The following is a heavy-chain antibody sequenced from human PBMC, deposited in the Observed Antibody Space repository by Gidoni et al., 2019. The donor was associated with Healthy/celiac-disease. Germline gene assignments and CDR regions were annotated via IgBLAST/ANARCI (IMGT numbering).Heavy chain of an antibody. J-gene: IGHJ4*02. V-gene: IGHV3-48*02. CDR1: GFTFSNYA. D-gene: IGHD4-17*01. CDR3: ARGSYGDYSFDY. CDR2: ISGSSSTI. Sequence: EVQLVESGGGLVQPGGSLRLSCAASGFTFSNYALNWVRQAPGKGLEWVSYISGSSSTIYYADSVKGRSTISRDNAKNSLYLQMNSLRDEDTAIYYCARGSYGDYSFDYWGQGTLVTVSS.